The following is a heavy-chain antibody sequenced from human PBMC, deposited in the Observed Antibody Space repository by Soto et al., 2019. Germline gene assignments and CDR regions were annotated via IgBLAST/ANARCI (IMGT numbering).Heavy chain of an antibody. CDR2: ISGSGGST. Sequence: EVQLLESGGGLVRAVGCLRLSCAAYGFSFSSYAMSWVRQAPGKGLEWVSAISGSGGSTYYADSVKGRFTISRDNSKNTLYLQMNSLRAEDTAVYYCAKSRFLECFDYWGQGTLVTVSS. J-gene: IGHJ4*02. V-gene: IGHV3-23*01. D-gene: IGHD3-3*01. CDR3: AKSRFLECFDY. CDR1: GFSFSSYA.